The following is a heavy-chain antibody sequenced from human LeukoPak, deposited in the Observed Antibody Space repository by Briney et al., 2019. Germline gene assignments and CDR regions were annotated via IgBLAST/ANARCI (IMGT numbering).Heavy chain of an antibody. Sequence: GASVKVSCKASGYTFTSYGISWVRQAPGQGLEWIGWISANNGNTNYAQKFQGRVTMTTDTSTGTAYMELRSLRSDDTAVYYCARDFFHGHCGGLSCFLLDYWGQGSLVAVSS. CDR3: ARDFFHGHCGGLSCFLLDY. CDR2: ISANNGNT. V-gene: IGHV1-18*01. D-gene: IGHD2-15*01. CDR1: GYTFTSYG. J-gene: IGHJ4*02.